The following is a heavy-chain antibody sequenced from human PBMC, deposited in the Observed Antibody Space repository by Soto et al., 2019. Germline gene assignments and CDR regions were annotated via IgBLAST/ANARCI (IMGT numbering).Heavy chain of an antibody. CDR1: GVTLSYYG. V-gene: IGHV3-33*01. CDR2: IWNHGNTA. Sequence: QVQLVESGGGVVQPGASLRLSCVASGVTLSYYGVHWVRQSPGKGLEWVALIWNHGNTAYHADSVKGRFTVSRDNSRNTVYLQMNSLRAEDTAVYYCARLPYSSLLGGLDPWGRGTLVTVSS. J-gene: IGHJ5*02. D-gene: IGHD6-13*01. CDR3: ARLPYSSLLGGLDP.